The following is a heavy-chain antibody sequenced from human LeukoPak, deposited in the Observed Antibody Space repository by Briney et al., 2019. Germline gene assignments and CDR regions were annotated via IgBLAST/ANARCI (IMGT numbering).Heavy chain of an antibody. D-gene: IGHD2-21*02. CDR3: ARSVVVTAIRYYYYGMDV. CDR2: INHSGST. J-gene: IGHJ6*02. Sequence: SETLSLTCAVYGGSFSGYYWSWIRQPPGKGLEWIREINHSGSTNYNPSLKSRVTISVDTSKNQFSLKLSSVTAADTAVYYCARSVVVTAIRYYYYGMDVWGQGTTVTVSS. V-gene: IGHV4-34*01. CDR1: GGSFSGYY.